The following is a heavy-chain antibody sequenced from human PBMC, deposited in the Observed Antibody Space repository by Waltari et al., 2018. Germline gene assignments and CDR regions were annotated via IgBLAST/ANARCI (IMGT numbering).Heavy chain of an antibody. Sequence: EVQLMESGGALVQPGGSLRVSCAASKPSSTIYGMNWVRQAPGKGLEWVSGMNEKTGNAVYASSVKGRFTISRDIFNKTLHLQMNSLRVEDTAVYYCAGAGLVSYWGQGTLVAVSS. CDR2: MNEKTGNA. V-gene: IGHV3-23*01. D-gene: IGHD2-8*02. J-gene: IGHJ4*02. CDR1: KPSSTIYG. CDR3: AGAGLVSY.